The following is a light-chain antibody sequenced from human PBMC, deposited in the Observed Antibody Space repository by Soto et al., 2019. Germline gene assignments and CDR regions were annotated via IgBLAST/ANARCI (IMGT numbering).Light chain of an antibody. CDR1: QSVDTY. Sequence: ETGLTQSPATLSLSPGETATLYCRASQSVDTYVAWYQQRPGQAPRVLIYDAFNRAAGVPARFSGSGSGTDFTLTISSLEPEDFAVYYCQQRSSWPITFGQGARLEIK. J-gene: IGKJ5*01. CDR2: DAF. V-gene: IGKV3-11*01. CDR3: QQRSSWPIT.